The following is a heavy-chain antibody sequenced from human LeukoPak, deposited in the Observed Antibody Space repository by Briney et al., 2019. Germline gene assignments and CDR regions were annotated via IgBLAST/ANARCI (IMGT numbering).Heavy chain of an antibody. V-gene: IGHV3-53*04. Sequence: PGGSLRLSCRASEFTVTGNYMSWVRQAPGKGLEWISVIYAGGSTYYADSVQGRFTISRRSSKNTLYLQMNSLRAEDTAVYYCAVSLSHASLGLFDYWGQGTLVAVSS. J-gene: IGHJ4*02. CDR1: EFTVTGNY. D-gene: IGHD3-10*01. CDR2: IYAGGST. CDR3: AVSLSHASLGLFDY.